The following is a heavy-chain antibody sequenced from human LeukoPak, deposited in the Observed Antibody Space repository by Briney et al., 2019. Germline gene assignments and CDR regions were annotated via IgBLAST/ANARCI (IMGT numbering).Heavy chain of an antibody. Sequence: GGSLRLSCAASGFTFSSYSMNWVRQAPGKGLEWVSSISSSSSYIYYADSVKGRFTISRDNAKNSLYLQMNSLRAEDTAVYYCARDSDIVVVVAAQDDAFDIWGQGTMVTVSS. V-gene: IGHV3-21*01. CDR2: ISSSSSYI. CDR1: GFTFSSYS. CDR3: ARDSDIVVVVAAQDDAFDI. J-gene: IGHJ3*02. D-gene: IGHD2-15*01.